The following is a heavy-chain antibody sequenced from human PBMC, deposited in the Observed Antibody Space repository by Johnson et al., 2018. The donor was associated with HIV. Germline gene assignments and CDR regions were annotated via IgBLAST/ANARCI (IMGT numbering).Heavy chain of an antibody. CDR1: GFTFSSYA. CDR3: ARAERGDSSSWVDAFDI. J-gene: IGHJ3*02. V-gene: IGHV3-30*04. D-gene: IGHD6-13*01. CDR2: ISYDGSNK. Sequence: QVQLVESGGGVVQPGRSLRLSCAASGFTFSSYAMHWVRQAPGKGLEWVAVISYDGSNKYYADSVKGRFTISRDNSKNTLYLQMNSLRTEDTAVYYCARAERGDSSSWVDAFDIWGQGTMVTVSS.